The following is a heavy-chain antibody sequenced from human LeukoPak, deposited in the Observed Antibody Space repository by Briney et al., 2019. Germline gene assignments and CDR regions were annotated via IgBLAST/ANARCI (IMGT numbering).Heavy chain of an antibody. J-gene: IGHJ4*02. CDR3: ATDQRYAFDY. V-gene: IGHV3-48*03. CDR2: ICGRGTTK. D-gene: IGHD3-9*01. Sequence: GGSLRLSCAASGFNFNTYEMNWVRQAPGKGLEWVSYICGRGTTKYYADSVKGRVTISRDDGKNTLYLHMNSLRDDDTAVYYCATDQRYAFDYWGQGILVTVSS. CDR1: GFNFNTYE.